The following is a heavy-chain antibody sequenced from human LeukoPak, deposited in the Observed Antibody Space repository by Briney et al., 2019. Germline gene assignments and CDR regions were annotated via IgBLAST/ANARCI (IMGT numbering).Heavy chain of an antibody. D-gene: IGHD3-3*01. Sequence: PGGSLRLSCAASGPTFKTYWMHWIRQAPGKGLVWVSRINIDGTNTTYADSVKGRFTVSRDNAKNTVYLQMDSLRAEDTAVYYCVRGWSGYYAIDYWGQGTLVTVSS. CDR3: VRGWSGYYAIDY. V-gene: IGHV3-74*01. CDR1: GPTFKTYW. CDR2: INIDGTNT. J-gene: IGHJ4*02.